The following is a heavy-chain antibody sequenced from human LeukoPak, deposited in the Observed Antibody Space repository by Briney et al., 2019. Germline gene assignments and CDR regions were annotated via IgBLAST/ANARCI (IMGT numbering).Heavy chain of an antibody. CDR2: IYYSGST. CDR1: GGSISPYY. J-gene: IGHJ4*02. Sequence: SETLSLTCTVSGGSISPYYWRWIRQPPGKGLEWIGYIYYSGSTNYNPSLKSRVTISVDTSKNQFSLKLSSVTDADTAVYYCASYSYGLHYFDYWGQGTLVTVSS. V-gene: IGHV4-59*01. D-gene: IGHD5-18*01. CDR3: ASYSYGLHYFDY.